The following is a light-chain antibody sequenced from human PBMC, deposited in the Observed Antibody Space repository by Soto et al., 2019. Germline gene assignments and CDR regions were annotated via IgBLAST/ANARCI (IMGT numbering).Light chain of an antibody. CDR1: QGISNY. Sequence: DIQMTQSPSSLSASVGDRVTITCRASQGISNYLAWYQQKPGKVPKLLIYAASTLQSGVPSRFSGSGSGTDFTRTISSLQPEDVATYYCQKYNSAPRLTFGPGTKVDIK. CDR2: AAS. V-gene: IGKV1-27*01. J-gene: IGKJ3*01. CDR3: QKYNSAPRLT.